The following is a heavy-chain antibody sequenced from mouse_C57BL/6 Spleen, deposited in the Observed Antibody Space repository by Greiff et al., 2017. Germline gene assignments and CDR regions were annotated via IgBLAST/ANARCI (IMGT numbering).Heavy chain of an antibody. CDR3: ARAGPLYAMGY. CDR1: GYTFTSYW. J-gene: IGHJ4*01. V-gene: IGHV1-64*01. Sequence: QVQLQQPGAELVKPGASVKLSCKASGYTFTSYWMHWVKQRPGQGLEWIGMIHPNSGSTNYNEKFKSKATLTVDKSSSTAYMQLSSLTSEDSAVYYCARAGPLYAMGYWGQGTSVTVSS. CDR2: IHPNSGST.